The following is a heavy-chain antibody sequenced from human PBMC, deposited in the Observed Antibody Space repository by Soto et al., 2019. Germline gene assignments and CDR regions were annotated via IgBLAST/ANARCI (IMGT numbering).Heavy chain of an antibody. CDR1: GGTFSSYT. CDR3: ATAMGEGPFDY. CDR2: IIPILGIA. Sequence: QVQLVQSGAEVKKPGSSVKVSCKASGGTFSSYTISWVRQAPGQGLEWMGRIIPILGIANYAQKFQGRVTITADKSTSTAYMELSSLRSEDTAVSYCATAMGEGPFDYWGQGTLVTVSS. V-gene: IGHV1-69*02. D-gene: IGHD5-18*01. J-gene: IGHJ4*02.